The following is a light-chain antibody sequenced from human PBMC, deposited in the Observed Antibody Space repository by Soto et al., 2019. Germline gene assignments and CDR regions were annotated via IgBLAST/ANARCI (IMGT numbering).Light chain of an antibody. V-gene: IGKV1-5*01. Sequence: DIPMTQSPSTLSASVGDRVTITCRASQSISSWLAWYQQKPGKAPKLLIYDASSLESGVPSRFSGSGSATEFTLTISSLQPDDFATYYCQQYNSYPWTFGQGTKVEIK. CDR3: QQYNSYPWT. CDR2: DAS. CDR1: QSISSW. J-gene: IGKJ1*01.